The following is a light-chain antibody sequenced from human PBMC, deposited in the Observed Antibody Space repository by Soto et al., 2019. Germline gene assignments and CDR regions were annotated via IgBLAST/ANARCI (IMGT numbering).Light chain of an antibody. V-gene: IGKV3-20*01. CDR1: QSISSNF. J-gene: IGKJ1*01. Sequence: EIVLTQSPGTLSLSPGEGATLSCRASQSISSNFLAWYQQKRGQAPRLLIHGASNRATGIPDRFSGSGSGTDVTLTITRLEPEDFAVYYCQQYGCSPRTFGQGTKVEVK. CDR2: GAS. CDR3: QQYGCSPRT.